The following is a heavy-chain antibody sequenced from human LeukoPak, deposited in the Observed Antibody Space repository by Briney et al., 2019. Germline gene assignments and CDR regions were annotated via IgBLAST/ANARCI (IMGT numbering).Heavy chain of an antibody. J-gene: IGHJ3*02. Sequence: GGSLRLSCAASGFTFSSYSMNWVRQAPGKGLEWVSYISSSSSTIYYADSVKGRFTISRDNAKNSLYLQMNSLRAEDTAVYYCARDMGYSYGYYDAFDIWGQGTLVTVSS. V-gene: IGHV3-48*01. CDR2: ISSSSSTI. CDR3: ARDMGYSYGYYDAFDI. CDR1: GFTFSSYS. D-gene: IGHD5-18*01.